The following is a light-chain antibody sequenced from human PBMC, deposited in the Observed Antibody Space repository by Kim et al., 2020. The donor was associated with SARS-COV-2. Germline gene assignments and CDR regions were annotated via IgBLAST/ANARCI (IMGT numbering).Light chain of an antibody. J-gene: IGKJ2*01. Sequence: EMVMTQSPATLSVSPGERATLSCRASQSVSSNLAWYQQRPGQAPRLLIYGASTRATGIPARFSGSGSGTEFTLTISSLQSEDFALYYCQQYNYWPYAFGQGTKLEIK. CDR3: QQYNYWPYA. CDR2: GAS. CDR1: QSVSSN. V-gene: IGKV3-15*01.